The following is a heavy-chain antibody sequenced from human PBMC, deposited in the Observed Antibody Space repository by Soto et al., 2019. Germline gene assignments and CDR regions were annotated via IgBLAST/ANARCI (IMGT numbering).Heavy chain of an antibody. CDR2: IYYSGST. V-gene: IGHV4-31*03. D-gene: IGHD4-17*01. J-gene: IGHJ4*02. Sequence: SETLSLTCTVSGGSISSGGYYWSWIRQHPGKGLEWIGYIYYSGSTYYNPSLKSRVTISVDTSKNQFSLKLSSVTAADTAVYYCARDSLPGDYLDYWGQGTLVTVSS. CDR3: ARDSLPGDYLDY. CDR1: GGSISSGGYY.